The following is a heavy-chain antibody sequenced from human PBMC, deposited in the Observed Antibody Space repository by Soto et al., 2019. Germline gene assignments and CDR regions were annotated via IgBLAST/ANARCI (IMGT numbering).Heavy chain of an antibody. CDR3: GRFSRGGSRGF. D-gene: IGHD3-10*01. CDR1: GFTFNTYW. J-gene: IGHJ4*02. CDR2: IKEDGSDK. Sequence: EVQLVESGGDLVQPGGSMRLSCVASGFTFNTYWMSWVRQAPGKGLEWVANIKEDGSDKYYVDSVKGRFTISRDKAKNLFVPQNERPGGGGTAMFFCGRFSRGGSRGFRGQGTLVTVSS. V-gene: IGHV3-7*01.